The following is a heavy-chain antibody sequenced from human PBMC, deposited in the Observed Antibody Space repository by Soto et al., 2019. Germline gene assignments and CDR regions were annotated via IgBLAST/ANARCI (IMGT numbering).Heavy chain of an antibody. Sequence: RASVKVSRKASGCTFPSYGISLVRQAPAPGLEWMGWISAYNGNTNDAQKLQGRVTMTTDTSTSTAYMELRSLRSDDTAVYYCARDRPYSSSWYLLFDYWGQGTLVTVSS. J-gene: IGHJ4*02. D-gene: IGHD6-13*01. CDR3: ARDRPYSSSWYLLFDY. CDR1: GCTFPSYG. V-gene: IGHV1-18*04. CDR2: ISAYNGNT.